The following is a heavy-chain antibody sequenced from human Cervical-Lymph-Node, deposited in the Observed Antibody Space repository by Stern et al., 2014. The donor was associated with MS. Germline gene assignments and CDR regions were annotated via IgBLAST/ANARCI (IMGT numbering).Heavy chain of an antibody. Sequence: QVQLVESGGGVVQPGRSLRLSCAASGFTFSSYGMHWVRQARGKGLEWVAVIWYDGSNKYYADSVKGRFTISRDNSKNTLYLQMNSLRAEDTAVYYCARDCKLRYYYYGMDVWGQGTTVTVSS. CDR1: GFTFSSYG. V-gene: IGHV3-33*01. CDR3: ARDCKLRYYYYGMDV. CDR2: IWYDGSNK. J-gene: IGHJ6*02. D-gene: IGHD1-26*01.